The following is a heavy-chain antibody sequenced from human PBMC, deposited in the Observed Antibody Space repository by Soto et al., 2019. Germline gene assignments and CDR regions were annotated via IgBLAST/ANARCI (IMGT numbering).Heavy chain of an antibody. CDR3: ARDGSRWRYSGYDPLIYGMDV. V-gene: IGHV3-33*01. Sequence: QVQLVESGGGVVQPGRSLRLSCAASGFTFSSYGMHWVRQAPGKGLEWVAVIWYDGSNKYYADSVKGRFTISRDNYKNERYLQMNSLRAEDTAVYYCARDGSRWRYSGYDPLIYGMDVWGQGTTVTVSS. J-gene: IGHJ6*02. D-gene: IGHD5-12*01. CDR1: GFTFSSYG. CDR2: IWYDGSNK.